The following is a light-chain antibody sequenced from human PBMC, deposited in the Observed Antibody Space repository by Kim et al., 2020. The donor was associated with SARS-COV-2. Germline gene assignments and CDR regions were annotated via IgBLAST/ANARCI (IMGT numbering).Light chain of an antibody. CDR2: TNN. V-gene: IGLV1-44*01. CDR1: SSNIGGHT. CDR3: AAWDDSLNAWV. J-gene: IGLJ3*02. Sequence: QSVLTQPPSASGTPGQRVTISCSVSSSNIGGHTVNWYQQLPGTAPKLLIYTNNQRPSGVPDRFSGSKSGTSASLAISGLQSEDEADYYCAAWDDSLNAWVFGGGTQLTVL.